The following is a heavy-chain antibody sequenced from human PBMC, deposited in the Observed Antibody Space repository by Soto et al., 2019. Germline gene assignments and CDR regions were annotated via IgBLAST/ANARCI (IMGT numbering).Heavy chain of an antibody. V-gene: IGHV4-4*02. Sequence: QVQLQESGPGLVKPSGTLSLTCAVSGGSFTSNNWWTWVRQPPGQGLEWVGEIYRTGSTNYNPSPKTRATTSLDKSENQFSLKVTSLTAADTAVYYCASRDPGTSVDYWGQGTLVTVSS. J-gene: IGHJ4*02. CDR2: IYRTGST. CDR1: GGSFTSNNW. D-gene: IGHD1-7*01. CDR3: ASRDPGTSVDY.